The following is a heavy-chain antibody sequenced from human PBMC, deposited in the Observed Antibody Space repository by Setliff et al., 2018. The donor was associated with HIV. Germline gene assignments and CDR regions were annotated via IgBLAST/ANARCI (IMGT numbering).Heavy chain of an antibody. V-gene: IGHV4-39*07. CDR2: INHSGST. CDR3: ARGYPVSYYYYMDV. Sequence: TSETLSLTCTVSGDSISTSNSYWGWVRQPPGKGLGWIGEINHSGSTDYNPSLKSRVTISVDTSKNQFSLKLSSVTAADTAVYYCARGYPVSYYYYMDVWGKGTTVTVSS. CDR1: GDSISTSNSY. D-gene: IGHD3-16*02. J-gene: IGHJ6*03.